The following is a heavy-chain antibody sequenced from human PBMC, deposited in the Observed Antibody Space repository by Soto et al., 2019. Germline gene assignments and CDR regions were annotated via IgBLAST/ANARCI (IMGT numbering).Heavy chain of an antibody. J-gene: IGHJ4*02. CDR1: GFTFSNYA. Sequence: EVQLLESGGGLVQRGGSLRLSCAASGFTFSNYAMTWVRQAPGKGLEWVSLISSTGSSTYYADSVQGRFTISRDNSKNTLSLQITSLRAEDTAVDYCAKSLRTAAFDYWAQGALVTVFS. CDR3: AKSLRTAAFDY. D-gene: IGHD1-1*01. CDR2: ISSTGSST. V-gene: IGHV3-23*01.